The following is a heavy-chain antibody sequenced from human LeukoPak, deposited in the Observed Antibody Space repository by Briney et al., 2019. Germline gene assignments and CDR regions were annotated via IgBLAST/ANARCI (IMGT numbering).Heavy chain of an antibody. V-gene: IGHV1-18*01. CDR3: ARDRNIVVVPAALYYYYYGMDV. CDR1: GYTFTTYG. J-gene: IGHJ6*02. D-gene: IGHD2-2*01. Sequence: ASVKVSCKASGYTFTTYGNSWVRQAPGQGLEWVGWISPYNGNTNYAQKLQGRVTMTTDTSTSTAYMQLRSLRSDDTAVYYCARDRNIVVVPAALYYYYYGMDVWGQGTTVTVSS. CDR2: ISPYNGNT.